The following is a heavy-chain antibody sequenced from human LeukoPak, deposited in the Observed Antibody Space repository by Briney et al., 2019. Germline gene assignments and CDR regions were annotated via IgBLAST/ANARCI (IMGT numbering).Heavy chain of an antibody. CDR1: GFTVSSNY. CDR2: ISGSGGST. V-gene: IGHV3-21*01. Sequence: GGSLRLSCAASGFTVSSNYMSWVRQAPGKGLEWVSAISGSGGSTYYADSVKGRFTISRDNAKNSLYLQMNSLRAEDTAVYYCARVGLLYDFWSPKRYYYGMDVWGQGTTVTVSS. D-gene: IGHD3-3*01. CDR3: ARVGLLYDFWSPKRYYYGMDV. J-gene: IGHJ6*02.